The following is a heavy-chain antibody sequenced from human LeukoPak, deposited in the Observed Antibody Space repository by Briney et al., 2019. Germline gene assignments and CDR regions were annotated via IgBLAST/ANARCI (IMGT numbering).Heavy chain of an antibody. V-gene: IGHV1-2*02. Sequence: ASVKLSCKASGYSFTAFYIDWVRHTPGQGIEWMGWIHPRSGDTNYAYKFQGRVTMTRDTSISTAYMDLGSLGSDDTAVYYCARDGEFGTGSYYRGCFDYWGQGNLVTVSS. CDR2: IHPRSGDT. CDR3: ARDGEFGTGSYYRGCFDY. D-gene: IGHD3-10*01. CDR1: GYSFTAFY. J-gene: IGHJ4*02.